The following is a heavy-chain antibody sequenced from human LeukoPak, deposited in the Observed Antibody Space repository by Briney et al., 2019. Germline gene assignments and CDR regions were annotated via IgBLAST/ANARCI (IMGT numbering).Heavy chain of an antibody. CDR2: INHSGST. J-gene: IGHJ3*02. Sequence: SETLSLTCAVYGGSFSGYYWSWIRQPPGKGLEWIGEINHSGSTNYNPSLKSRVTISVDTSKNQFSLKLSSVTAADTAVYYCARGLPPWIQIWRLDAFDIWGQGTMVTVSS. CDR1: GGSFSGYY. CDR3: ARGLPPWIQIWRLDAFDI. V-gene: IGHV4-34*01. D-gene: IGHD5-18*01.